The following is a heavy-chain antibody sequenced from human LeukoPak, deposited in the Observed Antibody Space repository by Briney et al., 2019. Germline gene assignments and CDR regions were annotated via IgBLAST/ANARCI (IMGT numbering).Heavy chain of an antibody. CDR1: GDSISNYY. D-gene: IGHD3-3*02. Sequence: PSETLSLTCSVSGDSISNYYWNWIRQSPGKGLEWIGYILSSGSTHHNPSLASRISLSMDPSKNQFSPKLSSVTAADTAVYYCARRVISEFSIDKGNWLDPWGQGTLVTVSS. J-gene: IGHJ5*02. CDR3: ARRVISEFSIDKGNWLDP. CDR2: ILSSGST. V-gene: IGHV4-4*09.